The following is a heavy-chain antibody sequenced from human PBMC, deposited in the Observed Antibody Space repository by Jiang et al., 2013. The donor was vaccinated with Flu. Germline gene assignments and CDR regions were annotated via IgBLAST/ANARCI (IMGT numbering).Heavy chain of an antibody. CDR1: SGSLSSYD. V-gene: IGHV1-69*04. CDR2: IIPVVDMA. J-gene: IGHJ3*01. CDR3: ARGGALDV. D-gene: IGHD1-26*01. Sequence: QSGSELKKPGSSVKVSCMASSGSLSSYDINWVRQAPGQGLEWVGKIIPVVDMASYAQKFQGRVTITADRSTSKVYLKVSSLTSEDTAVYYCARGGALDVWGPGAMVTVSS.